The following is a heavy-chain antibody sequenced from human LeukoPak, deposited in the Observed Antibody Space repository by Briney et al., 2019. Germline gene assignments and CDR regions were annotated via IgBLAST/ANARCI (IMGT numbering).Heavy chain of an antibody. CDR3: AKDSEVQLLWFGETHYFDY. CDR2: ISSSSSYI. CDR1: GFTFSSYS. D-gene: IGHD3-10*01. Sequence: GGSLRLSCAASGFTFSSYSMNWVRQAPVKGLEWVSSISSSSSYIYYADSVKGRFTISRDNAKNSLYLQMNSLRAEDTAVYYCAKDSEVQLLWFGETHYFDYWGQGTLVTVSS. J-gene: IGHJ4*02. V-gene: IGHV3-21*04.